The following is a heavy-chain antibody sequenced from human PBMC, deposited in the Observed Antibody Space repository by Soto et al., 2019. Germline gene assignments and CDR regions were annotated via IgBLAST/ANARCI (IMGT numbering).Heavy chain of an antibody. CDR1: GFNVSVNY. CDR3: VRENYYDGMDV. V-gene: IGHV3-53*01. Sequence: EVQLVESGGGLIQPGGSLRLSCAASGFNVSVNYMNWVRQAPGKGLEWVSVVTGGGTTNYADSVKGRFTFSRDPSKNTLYLQMNSLRAEDTAVYYCVRENYYDGMDVWGQGTTVIVSS. CDR2: VTGGGTT. J-gene: IGHJ6*02.